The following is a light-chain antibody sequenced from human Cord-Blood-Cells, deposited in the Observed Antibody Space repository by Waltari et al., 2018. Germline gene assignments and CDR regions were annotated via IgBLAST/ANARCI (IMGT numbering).Light chain of an antibody. Sequence: QSVLTQPPSASGTPGQRVTISCSGSSSNIGSNYVYWYQQLPGTAPKLLIYRNNQRHSGVPDRFSGSKSDTSASLAISGLRSEDEADYYCAAWDDSLSGWVFGGGTKLTVL. CDR1: SSNIGSNY. J-gene: IGLJ3*02. CDR2: RNN. CDR3: AAWDDSLSGWV. V-gene: IGLV1-47*01.